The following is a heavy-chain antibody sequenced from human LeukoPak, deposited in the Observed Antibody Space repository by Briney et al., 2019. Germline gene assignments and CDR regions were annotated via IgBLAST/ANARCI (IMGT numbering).Heavy chain of an antibody. D-gene: IGHD2-8*01. CDR3: ARGDRYCTNGVCLYGMDV. CDR1: GFTFSSYG. Sequence: GGSLRLSCAASGFTFSSYGMHWVRQAPGKWLEWVAVIWYDGSNKYYADSVKGRFTISRDNSKNTLYLQMNSLRAEDTAVYYCARGDRYCTNGVCLYGMDVWGQGTTVTVSS. J-gene: IGHJ6*02. V-gene: IGHV3-33*01. CDR2: IWYDGSNK.